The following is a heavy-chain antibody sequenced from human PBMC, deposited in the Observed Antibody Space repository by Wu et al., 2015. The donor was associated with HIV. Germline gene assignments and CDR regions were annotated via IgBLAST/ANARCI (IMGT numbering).Heavy chain of an antibody. CDR3: ATERTVAITHFDS. D-gene: IGHD5-12*01. Sequence: QVHLVQSGAEVKKPGSSVKVSCKTSGDTFKHYAMNWVRQAPGQGLEWMGRIIPILGITNYAQIFQGRFTMTADKFTNTAYMELNSLRSDDTAVYYCATERTVAITHFDSWDQGTLVTVSS. CDR2: IIPILGIT. CDR1: GDTFKHYA. J-gene: IGHJ4*02. V-gene: IGHV1-69*04.